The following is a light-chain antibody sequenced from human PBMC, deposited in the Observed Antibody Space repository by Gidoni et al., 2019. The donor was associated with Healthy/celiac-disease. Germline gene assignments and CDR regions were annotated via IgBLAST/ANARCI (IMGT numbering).Light chain of an antibody. J-gene: IGKJ1*01. CDR3: QQSYSRWT. CDR1: QSISSY. CDR2: AAS. V-gene: IGKV1-39*01. Sequence: DIQMTQSPSSLSASVGDRVTITCRASQSISSYLNWYQQKPGKAPKLLIYAASSLQSGVPSRFSGSGSGTDFTLTISSLQPEDFATYYCQQSYSRWTXXXXTKXEIK.